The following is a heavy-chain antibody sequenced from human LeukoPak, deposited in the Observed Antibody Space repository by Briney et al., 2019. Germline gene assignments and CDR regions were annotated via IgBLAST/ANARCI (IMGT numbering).Heavy chain of an antibody. J-gene: IGHJ4*02. Sequence: GASVKVSCKASGYTFTSYGISWVRQAPGQGLEWMGWISAYNGNTNYAQKFQGRVTMTRNTSISTAYMELSSLRSEDTAVYYCARGRSRAYSSSWDWGQGTLVTVSS. CDR1: GYTFTSYG. V-gene: IGHV1-18*01. D-gene: IGHD6-13*01. CDR2: ISAYNGNT. CDR3: ARGRSRAYSSSWD.